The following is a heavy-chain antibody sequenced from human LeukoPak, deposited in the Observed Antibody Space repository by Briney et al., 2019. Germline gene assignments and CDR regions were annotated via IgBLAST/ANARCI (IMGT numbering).Heavy chain of an antibody. CDR1: GFTFSSYA. V-gene: IGHV3-23*01. Sequence: GGSLRLSCAASGFTFSSYAMSWVRQAPGKGLEWVSAISGSGGSTYYADSVNGRFTISRDNSKNTLYLQMNSLRAEDTAVYYCAVRRRSSGSYYFDYWGQGTLVTVSS. J-gene: IGHJ4*02. D-gene: IGHD1-26*01. CDR2: ISGSGGST. CDR3: AVRRRSSGSYYFDY.